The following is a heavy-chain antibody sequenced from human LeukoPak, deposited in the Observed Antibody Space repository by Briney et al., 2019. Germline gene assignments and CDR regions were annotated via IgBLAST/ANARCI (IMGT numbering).Heavy chain of an antibody. J-gene: IGHJ4*02. Sequence: SETLSLTCTVYGGSISNSSYYWAWIRQPRGKGLEWIVIMFYSGGTYYTPSLRSPVTISVPTTKYQFSRKLYSLTTADAAWYYCPRVLRYCSGNSCLPVVSGLDCWGQGTLVTVSS. D-gene: IGHD2-15*01. CDR2: MFYSGGT. V-gene: IGHV4-39*07. CDR3: PRVLRYCSGNSCLPVVSGLDC. CDR1: GGSISNSSYY.